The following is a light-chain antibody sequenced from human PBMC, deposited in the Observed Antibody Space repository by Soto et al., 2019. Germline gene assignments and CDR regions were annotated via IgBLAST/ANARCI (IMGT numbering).Light chain of an antibody. Sequence: EIVLTQSPATLSLSPGERATLSSRASQRVSSYLAWYQQKPGQAHRLLIYDASNRATGIRARFSGSGSGTDLALTISSLEPEEFAVYYCQQRSNWPTFGQGTKLEIK. J-gene: IGKJ2*01. V-gene: IGKV3-11*01. CDR3: QQRSNWPT. CDR2: DAS. CDR1: QRVSSY.